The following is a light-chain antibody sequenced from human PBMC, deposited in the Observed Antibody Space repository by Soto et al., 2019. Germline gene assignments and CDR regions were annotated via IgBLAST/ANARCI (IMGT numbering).Light chain of an antibody. CDR1: SGHSNYA. CDR2: INSDGSH. J-gene: IGLJ3*02. Sequence: QSVLTQSPSASASLGASVRLTCTLSSGHSNYAIAWHRQQPEKGPQYLMRINSDGSHSKGDGIPDRFSGSRSGAERYHTISSLQSEDEADYYCQTWGTGIQVFGGGTKVTVL. V-gene: IGLV4-69*01. CDR3: QTWGTGIQV.